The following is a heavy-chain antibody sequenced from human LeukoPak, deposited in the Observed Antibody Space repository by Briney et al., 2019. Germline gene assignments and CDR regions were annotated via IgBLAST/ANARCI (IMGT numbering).Heavy chain of an antibody. Sequence: GGSLRLSCAASGFTFSSYGMHWVRQAPGKGLEWVAVIWYDGSNKYYADSVKGRFTISRDNSKNTLYLQMNSLRAEDTAVYYCAANYYDSSGYLMAWGQGTLVTVSS. D-gene: IGHD3-22*01. CDR1: GFTFSSYG. CDR3: AANYYDSSGYLMA. J-gene: IGHJ5*02. V-gene: IGHV3-33*01. CDR2: IWYDGSNK.